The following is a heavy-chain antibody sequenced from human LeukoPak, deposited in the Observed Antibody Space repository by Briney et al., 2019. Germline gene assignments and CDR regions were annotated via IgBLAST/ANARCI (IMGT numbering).Heavy chain of an antibody. V-gene: IGHV4-34*01. CDR1: GGSFSGYY. D-gene: IGHD3-10*01. CDR2: ISHSGST. J-gene: IGHJ6*02. Sequence: SETLSLTCAVYGGSFSGYYWSWIRQPPGKGLEWVGEISHSGSTNYNPSLKSRVTISVGTSRTQFSLKLNSVTAADTAVYYCAREVRGVITNDYYYYGMDVWGQGTTVTVSS. CDR3: AREVRGVITNDYYYYGMDV.